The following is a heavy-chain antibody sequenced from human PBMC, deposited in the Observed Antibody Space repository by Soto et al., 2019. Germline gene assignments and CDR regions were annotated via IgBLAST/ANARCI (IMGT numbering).Heavy chain of an antibody. CDR1: SASISSSSYT. CDR2: IYYSGST. Sequence: PSETLSLTCTVSSASISSSSYTWGWIRQPPGKGLEWIGSIYYSGSTYYNPSLNSRVTVSVDTSKNQFSLKVTSVTAADTAVHYCARLHGYCISSSCHGHYAMDVWGQGTTVTVSS. J-gene: IGHJ6*02. D-gene: IGHD2-2*01. CDR3: ARLHGYCISSSCHGHYAMDV. V-gene: IGHV4-39*01.